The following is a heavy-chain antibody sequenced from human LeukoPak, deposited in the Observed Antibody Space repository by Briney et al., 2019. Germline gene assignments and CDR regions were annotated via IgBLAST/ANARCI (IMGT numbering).Heavy chain of an antibody. CDR3: ARDRQHGFDN. D-gene: IGHD5-18*01. V-gene: IGHV1-18*01. Sequence: ASVKVSCKASGYTFISNGISWVRQTPGQGREWLGPISVYSGNTNYAQRFQGRLTMTTDTSTRAAYMELRSLRSDDTAVYYCARDRQHGFDNWGQGTMVTVSS. J-gene: IGHJ3*02. CDR1: GYTFISNG. CDR2: ISVYSGNT.